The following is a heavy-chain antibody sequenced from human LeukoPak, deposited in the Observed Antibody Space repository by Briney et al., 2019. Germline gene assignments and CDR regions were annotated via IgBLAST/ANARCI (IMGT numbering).Heavy chain of an antibody. D-gene: IGHD2-8*02. CDR3: ARDAGGYGMDV. V-gene: IGHV3-74*01. Sequence: PGGSLRLSCGAFGFTFSSHWMHWVRQAPGKGLVWVSRVKSDGSSINYADSVKGRFTISRDNAKNTLLLQMNSLRAEDTAVYYCARDAGGYGMDVWGQGTTVTVSS. J-gene: IGHJ6*02. CDR2: VKSDGSSI. CDR1: GFTFSSHW.